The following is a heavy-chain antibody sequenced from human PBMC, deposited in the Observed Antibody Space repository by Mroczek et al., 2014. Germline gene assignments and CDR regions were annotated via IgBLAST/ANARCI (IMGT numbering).Heavy chain of an antibody. CDR3: ARGIWADSWFDP. J-gene: IGHJ5*02. D-gene: IGHD3-16*01. V-gene: IGHV4-61*02. CDR1: GGSISSGSYY. Sequence: QVQLQESGPGLVKPSQTLSLTCTVSGGSISSGSYYWSWIRQPAGKGLEWIRRIYTSGSTNYNPSLKSRVTISVDTSKNQFSLKLSSVTAADTAVYYCARGIWADSWFDPVGPGNPGHRLL. CDR2: IYTSGST.